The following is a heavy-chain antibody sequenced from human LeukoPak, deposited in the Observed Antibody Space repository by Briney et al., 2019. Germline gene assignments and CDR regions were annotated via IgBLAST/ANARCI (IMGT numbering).Heavy chain of an antibody. CDR2: IGGSGGDI. J-gene: IGHJ4*02. CDR1: DFTFSFYW. V-gene: IGHV3-23*01. Sequence: GGSLRLSCAASDFTFSFYWMTWVRQPPGKGLERVSIIGGSGGDIHYADSVKGRFTISRDNSKNTLYLQMNSLRVEDTAIYYCAIDPNWGIHYWGQGVLVTVSS. D-gene: IGHD7-27*01. CDR3: AIDPNWGIHY.